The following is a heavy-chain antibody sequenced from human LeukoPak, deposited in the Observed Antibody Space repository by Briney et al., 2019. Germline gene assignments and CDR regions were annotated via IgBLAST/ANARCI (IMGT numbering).Heavy chain of an antibody. D-gene: IGHD4-17*01. CDR2: IWHDGRNK. J-gene: IGHJ4*02. CDR3: AKDGDYGDFFDY. CDR1: GFTFSSYA. Sequence: GGSLRLSCAASGFTFSSYAMHWVRQAPGKGLEWVAVIWHDGRNKYYADSVKGRLTISRDNSKNSLYLQMNSLRAEDTAVYYCAKDGDYGDFFDYWGQGTLVTVSS. V-gene: IGHV3-33*06.